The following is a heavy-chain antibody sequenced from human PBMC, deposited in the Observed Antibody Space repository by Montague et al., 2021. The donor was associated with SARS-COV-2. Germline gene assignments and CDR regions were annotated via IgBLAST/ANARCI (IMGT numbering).Heavy chain of an antibody. V-gene: IGHV4-59*01. CDR2: VSYSGRT. D-gene: IGHD3-16*01. J-gene: IGHJ5*02. CDR1: GGSIYSYY. CDR3: VRDTQYYDDNAWDDWFDP. Sequence: SETLSLTCTVSGGSIYSYYWSWVRKPPGKGLEWIGNVSYSGRTXXXPXXXXRVTMSVETSKNHFSMRLSSVTAADTAVYYCVRDTQYYDDNAWDDWFDPWGQGTLVTVSS.